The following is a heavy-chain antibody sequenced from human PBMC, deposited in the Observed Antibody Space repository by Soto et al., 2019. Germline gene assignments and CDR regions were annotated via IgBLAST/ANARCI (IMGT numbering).Heavy chain of an antibody. J-gene: IGHJ6*02. V-gene: IGHV1-69*01. CDR3: ARGGSGGYSSSWYYYGMDV. CDR1: GGTFSSYA. D-gene: IGHD6-13*01. Sequence: QVQLVQSGAEVKKPGSSVKVSCKASGGTFSSYAISWVRQAPGQGLEWMGGIIPIFGTANYAQKFQGRVTITAGESTSTAYKELSSLRSEDTAVYYCARGGSGGYSSSWYYYGMDVWGQGTTVTVSS. CDR2: IIPIFGTA.